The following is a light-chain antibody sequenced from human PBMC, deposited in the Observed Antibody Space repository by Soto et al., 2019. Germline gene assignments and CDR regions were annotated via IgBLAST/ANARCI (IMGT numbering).Light chain of an antibody. CDR1: NSNIGSNT. J-gene: IGLJ1*01. CDR3: LSYADTAYV. V-gene: IGLV1-44*01. CDR2: YDN. Sequence: QSVLTQPPSASGTPGQRVTISCSGSNSNIGSNTVNWYQQLPGTAPKLLIYYDNLRPSGVPDRISGSKSGTSASLAISGLQSDDEADYYCLSYADTAYVFGTGTKVTVL.